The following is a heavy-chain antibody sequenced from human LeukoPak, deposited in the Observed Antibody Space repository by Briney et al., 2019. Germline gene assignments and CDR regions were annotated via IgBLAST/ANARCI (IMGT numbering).Heavy chain of an antibody. CDR2: TYYRSKWYN. V-gene: IGHV6-1*01. CDR3: ARGVPTHYYDSSGYPNWFDP. D-gene: IGHD3-22*01. Sequence: SQTLSLTCAISGDSASGNSAAWNWIRQSPSRGLEWLGRTYYRSKWYNDYAVSVKSRITINPDTSKNQFSLQLNSVTPEDTAVYYCARGVPTHYYDSSGYPNWFDPWGQGTLVTVSS. J-gene: IGHJ5*02. CDR1: GDSASGNSAA.